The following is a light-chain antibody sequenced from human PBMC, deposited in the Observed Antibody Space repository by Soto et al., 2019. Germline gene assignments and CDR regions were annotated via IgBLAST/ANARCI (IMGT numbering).Light chain of an antibody. V-gene: IGKV3-11*01. CDR3: QQANSFPLFT. Sequence: EIVLTQSPATLSLSPGERATLSCRASQSVSSYLAWYQQKPGQAPRLLIYDASNRATGIPARFSGSGSGTDFTLTISSLEPEDFATYYCQQANSFPLFTFGPGTKVDIK. CDR1: QSVSSY. CDR2: DAS. J-gene: IGKJ3*01.